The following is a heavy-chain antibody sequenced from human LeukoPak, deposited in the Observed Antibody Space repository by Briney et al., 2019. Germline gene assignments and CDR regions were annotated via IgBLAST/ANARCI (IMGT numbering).Heavy chain of an antibody. D-gene: IGHD4-17*01. J-gene: IGHJ4*02. V-gene: IGHV3-48*04. Sequence: PGGSLRLSCAASGFTFSSYSMNWVRQAPGKGLEWVSYISSSSSTIYFADSVRGRFTISRDNAKNSLYLQMNSLRAEDTAVYYCARNSVGDYDYFDYWGQGTLVTVSS. CDR1: GFTFSSYS. CDR3: ARNSVGDYDYFDY. CDR2: ISSSSSTI.